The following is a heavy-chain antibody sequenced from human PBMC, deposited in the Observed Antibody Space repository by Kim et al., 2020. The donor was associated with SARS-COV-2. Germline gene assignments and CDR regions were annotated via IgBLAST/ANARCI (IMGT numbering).Heavy chain of an antibody. D-gene: IGHD3-16*01. CDR2: IYSDGWT. J-gene: IGHJ4*02. V-gene: IGHV3-66*01. CDR3: ASVWGIIDY. Sequence: GGSLRLSCAAFGFNVSSNYISWVRQAPGKGLEWVSVIYSDGWTYYADSVKDRFTISRDNTKNTGYLQMNSLRAEDTAVYYCASVWGIIDYWGQGTLVTVSS. CDR1: GFNVSSNY.